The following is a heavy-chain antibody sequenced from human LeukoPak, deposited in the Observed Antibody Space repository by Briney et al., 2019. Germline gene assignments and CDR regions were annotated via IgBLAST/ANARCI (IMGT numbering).Heavy chain of an antibody. Sequence: PSETLSLTCTVSGGSISSYYWSWIRQPPGKGLEWIGYIYYSGSTNYNPSLKSRVTISVDTSKNQFSLKLSSVTAADTAVYYCARGHYGSGSYYRAYYYYYMDVWGKGTTVTISS. D-gene: IGHD3-10*01. CDR1: GGSISSYY. CDR2: IYYSGST. J-gene: IGHJ6*03. V-gene: IGHV4-59*01. CDR3: ARGHYGSGSYYRAYYYYYMDV.